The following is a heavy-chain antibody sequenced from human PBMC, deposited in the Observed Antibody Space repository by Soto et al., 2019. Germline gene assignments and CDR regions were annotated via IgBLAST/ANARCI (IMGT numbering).Heavy chain of an antibody. CDR2: FDPEDGET. CDR3: ATRDDILTGYPELDY. J-gene: IGHJ4*02. D-gene: IGHD3-9*01. V-gene: IGHV1-24*01. CDR1: GYTLTELS. Sequence: ASVKVSCKVSGYTLTELSMHWVRQAPGKGLEWMGGFDPEDGETIYAQKFQGRVTMTEDTSTDTAYMELSSLRSEDTAVYYCATRDDILTGYPELDYWGEGTLVTVSS.